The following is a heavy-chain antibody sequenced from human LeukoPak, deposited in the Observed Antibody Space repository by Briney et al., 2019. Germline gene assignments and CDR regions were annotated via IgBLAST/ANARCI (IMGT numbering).Heavy chain of an antibody. Sequence: GGSLRLSCAASRFTFSSYAMSWVRQAPGKGLEWVSAISGSGGSTYYADSVKGRFTISRDNAKNSLYLQMNSLRAEDTAVYYCARDYGYSPSYRYYYYGMDVWGQGTTVTVSS. V-gene: IGHV3-23*01. CDR2: ISGSGGST. CDR3: ARDYGYSPSYRYYYYGMDV. J-gene: IGHJ6*02. CDR1: RFTFSSYA. D-gene: IGHD5-18*01.